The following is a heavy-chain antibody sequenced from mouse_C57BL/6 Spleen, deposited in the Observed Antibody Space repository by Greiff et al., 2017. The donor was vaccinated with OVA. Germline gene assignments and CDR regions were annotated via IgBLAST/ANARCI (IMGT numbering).Heavy chain of an antibody. CDR1: GYSITSGYY. V-gene: IGHV3-6*01. CDR2: ISYDGSN. J-gene: IGHJ1*03. CDR3: ARVAYNWYFDV. Sequence: VQLQQSGPGLVKPSQSLSLTCSVTGYSITSGYYWNWIRQFPGNKREWMGYISYDGSNNYNPSLKNRISITRDTSKNQFFLKLNSVTTEDTATYYCARVAYNWYFDVWGTGTTVTVSS.